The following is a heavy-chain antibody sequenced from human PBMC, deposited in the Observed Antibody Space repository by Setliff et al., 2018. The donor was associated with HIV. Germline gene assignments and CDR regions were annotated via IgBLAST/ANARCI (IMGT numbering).Heavy chain of an antibody. CDR2: IYYSGST. J-gene: IGHJ6*03. CDR3: VRWEQDRLDYYYMDV. D-gene: IGHD1-26*01. V-gene: IGHV4-28*01. Sequence: PSETLSLTCTVSGYSISSSNWWGWIRQPPGKGLEWIGYIYYSGSTYNPSLKSRVTMSVDTSKNQFSLKLSSVTAVDTAVYYCVRWEQDRLDYYYMDVWGKGTSVTVSS. CDR1: GYSISSSNW.